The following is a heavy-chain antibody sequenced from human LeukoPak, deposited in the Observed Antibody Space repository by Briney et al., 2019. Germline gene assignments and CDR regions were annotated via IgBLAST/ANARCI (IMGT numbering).Heavy chain of an antibody. CDR3: TRHEDYGPLLKVGWFDP. J-gene: IGHJ5*02. V-gene: IGHV4-39*01. D-gene: IGHD3-16*01. CDR1: GGSMSNGGYY. CDR2: MYSTTGST. Sequence: PSETLSLTCSVSGGSMSNGGYYWGWIRQPPGKGLDWVGSMYSTTGSTYYNPSLKSRVTISVDTSKNQFSLRLSSVTAADTAVYYCTRHEDYGPLLKVGWFDPWGQGTLVTVSS.